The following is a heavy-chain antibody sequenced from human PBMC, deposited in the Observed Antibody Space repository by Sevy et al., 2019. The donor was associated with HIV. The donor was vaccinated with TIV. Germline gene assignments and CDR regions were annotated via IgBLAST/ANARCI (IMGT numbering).Heavy chain of an antibody. V-gene: IGHV3-7*03. Sequence: GGSLRLSCAASGFTFSSYWMSWVRQAPGKGLEWVANIKQDGSEKYYVDSVKGRFTISRDNAKNSLYLQMNSLRAEDTAVYYCARGPRRGDCIYFDYWGQGTLVTVSS. CDR3: ARGPRRGDCIYFDY. CDR2: IKQDGSEK. CDR1: GFTFSSYW. D-gene: IGHD2-21*02. J-gene: IGHJ4*02.